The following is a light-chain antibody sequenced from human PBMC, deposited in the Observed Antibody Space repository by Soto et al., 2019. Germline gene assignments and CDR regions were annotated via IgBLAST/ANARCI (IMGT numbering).Light chain of an antibody. Sequence: DIQVTQSPPTLSASVGDRVTITCRASQTISTWMAWYQQKAGKAPKLLVYDASTLQSGVASRFSVSGSGTEFTLIISGLQPDDSATYYCQQYTNTNNPWMFGQGTKVEI. V-gene: IGKV1-5*01. CDR2: DAS. CDR3: QQYTNTNNPWM. CDR1: QTISTW. J-gene: IGKJ1*01.